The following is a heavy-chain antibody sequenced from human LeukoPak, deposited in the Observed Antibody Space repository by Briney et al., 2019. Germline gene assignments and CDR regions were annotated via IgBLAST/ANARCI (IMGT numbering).Heavy chain of an antibody. CDR2: ILHSGRT. CDR1: GWSFSSYY. J-gene: IGHJ4*02. CDR3: ARGVSPKGMGGRRFDY. D-gene: IGHD1-26*01. V-gene: IGHV4-34*01. Sequence: AETLSLTCAVYGWSFSSYYWSWIRQPPGKGLEWIWEILHSGRTNYNPSLTSRVTIAVDTSKNQFSLKLSSVTAADTAVYYCARGVSPKGMGGRRFDYWGQGTLVTVSS.